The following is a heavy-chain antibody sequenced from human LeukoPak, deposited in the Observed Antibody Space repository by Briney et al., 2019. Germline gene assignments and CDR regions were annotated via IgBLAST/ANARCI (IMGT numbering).Heavy chain of an antibody. Sequence: KTSETLSLTCTVSGYSISSGYYWGWIRQPPGKGLEWIGSIYHSGSTYYNPSLKSRVTISVDTSKNQFSLKLSSVTAADTAVYYCASRGNCSSTSCNNWFDPWGQGTLVTVSS. CDR3: ASRGNCSSTSCNNWFDP. CDR1: GYSISSGYY. D-gene: IGHD2-2*01. V-gene: IGHV4-38-2*02. CDR2: IYHSGST. J-gene: IGHJ5*02.